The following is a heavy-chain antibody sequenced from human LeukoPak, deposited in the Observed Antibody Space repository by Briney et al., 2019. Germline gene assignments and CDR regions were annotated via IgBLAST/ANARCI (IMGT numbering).Heavy chain of an antibody. V-gene: IGHV4-4*09. Sequence: SETLSLTCSVSGGSMTGHYWSWIRQPPGKGLEWIAYIFSTGTTSHNPSLKSRVTLSIDTSKRQFSLRLRSVTAADTAVYYCVRQYYDILTGHPDSYYFDSWGQGALVIVSS. J-gene: IGHJ4*02. CDR3: VRQYYDILTGHPDSYYFDS. D-gene: IGHD3-9*01. CDR1: GGSMTGHY. CDR2: IFSTGTT.